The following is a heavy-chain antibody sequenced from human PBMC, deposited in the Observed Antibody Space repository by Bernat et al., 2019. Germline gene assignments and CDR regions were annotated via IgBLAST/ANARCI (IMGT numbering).Heavy chain of an antibody. J-gene: IGHJ4*02. Sequence: EVQLVESGGGLVKPGGSLRLSCAASGFTFSSYSMNWVRQAPGKGLEWVSSISSSSSYIYYADSVKGRFTISRDNAKNSLYLQMNSLRAEDTAVYYCARDLPGSSSSWTGFDYWGQGPLVTVSS. CDR2: ISSSSSYI. CDR3: ARDLPGSSSSWTGFDY. D-gene: IGHD6-13*01. CDR1: GFTFSSYS. V-gene: IGHV3-21*01.